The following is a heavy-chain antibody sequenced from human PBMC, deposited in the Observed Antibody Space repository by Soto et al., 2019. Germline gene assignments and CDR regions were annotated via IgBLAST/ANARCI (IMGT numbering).Heavy chain of an antibody. J-gene: IGHJ4*02. D-gene: IGHD3-16*01. Sequence: EVQLVESGGGLVQPGGSLTLSCAASEFTFSSYDMSWVRQAPGKGLEWLSYISKNDSPIYYADSVKGRFTISRDNANDSLYLQMNSLRDEDTAVYFCARGFSYASLGLWGQGTLVSVSS. CDR3: ARGFSYASLGL. CDR1: EFTFSSYD. V-gene: IGHV3-48*02. CDR2: ISKNDSPI.